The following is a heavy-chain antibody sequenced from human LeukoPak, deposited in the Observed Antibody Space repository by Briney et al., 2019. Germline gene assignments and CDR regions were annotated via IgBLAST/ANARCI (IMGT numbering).Heavy chain of an antibody. V-gene: IGHV4-34*01. CDR1: GGSFSGYY. Sequence: PSETLSLTCAVYGGSFSGYYWSWIRQPPGKGQEWIGEINHSGSINYNPSLKSRVTISVDTSKNQFSLKLSSVTAADTAVYYCARGRTIQLWRRYFDYWGQGTLVTVSS. D-gene: IGHD5-18*01. CDR3: ARGRTIQLWRRYFDY. J-gene: IGHJ4*02. CDR2: INHSGSI.